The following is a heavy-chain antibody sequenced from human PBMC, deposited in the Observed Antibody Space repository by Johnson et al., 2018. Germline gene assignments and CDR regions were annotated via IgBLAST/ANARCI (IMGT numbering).Heavy chain of an antibody. Sequence: QVQLVESGGGLVKPGGSLRLSCAASGFTFSGYYMTWIRQAPGKGLEWVSYISRSGSSTYYADSVKGRFTISRDNTKSLLYLQMNSLRADDTALYYCARETRRTFDAWGQGTMVTVSS. CDR3: ARETRRTFDA. V-gene: IGHV3-11*01. J-gene: IGHJ3*01. CDR2: ISRSGSST. CDR1: GFTFSGYY.